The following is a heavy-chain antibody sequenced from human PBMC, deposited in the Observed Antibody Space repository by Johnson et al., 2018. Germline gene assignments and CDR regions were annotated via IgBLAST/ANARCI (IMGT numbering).Heavy chain of an antibody. D-gene: IGHD6-25*01. V-gene: IGHV1-46*01. J-gene: IGHJ6*02. CDR3: ARDQRITAASQWNYYYSGMDV. CDR2: INPSGGST. Sequence: QVQLVQSGAEVKKPGASVKVSCQASGYTFTSYYMHWVRQAPGQGLAWMGIINPSGGSTTYAQNFQGRVTMTRDTSTSTVYMELRSLRSEDKAVYYCARDQRITAASQWNYYYSGMDVWGQGTTVTVSS. CDR1: GYTFTSYY.